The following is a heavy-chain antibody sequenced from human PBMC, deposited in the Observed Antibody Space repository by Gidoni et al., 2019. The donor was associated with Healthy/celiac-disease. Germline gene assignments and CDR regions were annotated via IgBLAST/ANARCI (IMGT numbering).Heavy chain of an antibody. CDR3: AKVRRRDYYDSSRETPSPFDL. CDR1: GFTFDDYA. V-gene: IGHV3-9*01. Sequence: EVQLVESGGGLVQPGRSLRLSCAASGFTFDDYAMHWVRQAPGKGLGWVSGISWNSGSIGYADSVKGRFTISRDNAKNSLYLQMNSLRAEDTALYYCAKVRRRDYYDSSRETPSPFDLWGRGTLVTVSS. CDR2: ISWNSGSI. J-gene: IGHJ2*01. D-gene: IGHD3-22*01.